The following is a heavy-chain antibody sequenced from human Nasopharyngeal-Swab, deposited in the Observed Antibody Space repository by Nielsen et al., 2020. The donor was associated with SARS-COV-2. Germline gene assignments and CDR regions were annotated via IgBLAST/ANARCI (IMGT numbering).Heavy chain of an antibody. CDR3: ARASLAAAGTQDF. CDR2: VNSDGSRP. CDR1: GFTFNNYW. Sequence: GESLKISCAASGFTFNNYWMHWVRQAPGKGLEWVARVNSDGSRPSYADSVKGRVTLSRDNAKNTLFLQMHSLRAEDTAVHYCARASLAAAGTQDFWGQGTLVTVSS. J-gene: IGHJ4*02. D-gene: IGHD6-13*01. V-gene: IGHV3-74*01.